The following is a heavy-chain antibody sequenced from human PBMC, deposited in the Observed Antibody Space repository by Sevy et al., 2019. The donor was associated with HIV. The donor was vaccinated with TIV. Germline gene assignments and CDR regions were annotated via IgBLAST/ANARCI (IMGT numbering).Heavy chain of an antibody. D-gene: IGHD5-12*01. J-gene: IGHJ4*02. CDR2: ISSSSDYT. CDR3: ARDDYSGYKGGRAWDY. CDR1: GFTFSGYN. V-gene: IGHV3-21*01. Sequence: GGSLRLSCAASGFTFSGYNMNWVRQAPGKGLEWVSSISSSSDYTLYADSLKGRFTISRDNAKNSLFLQMNSLRAEDTAVYYCARDDYSGYKGGRAWDYWGQGTLVTVSS.